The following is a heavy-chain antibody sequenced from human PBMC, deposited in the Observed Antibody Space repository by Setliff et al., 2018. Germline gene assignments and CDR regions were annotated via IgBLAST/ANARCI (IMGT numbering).Heavy chain of an antibody. D-gene: IGHD4-17*01. J-gene: IGHJ1*01. V-gene: IGHV4-61*02. CDR2: IYSIGSA. CDR3: TRGRSTGYNA. Sequence: KASETLSLTCTVSGGSITSGNNYWSWIRQPAGKGLEWIGRIYSIGSATYNPSLKGRVTISVDTSKNQFSLKLVSMTAADTAVYYCTRGRSTGYNAWGQGPLVTVSS. CDR1: GGSITSGNNY.